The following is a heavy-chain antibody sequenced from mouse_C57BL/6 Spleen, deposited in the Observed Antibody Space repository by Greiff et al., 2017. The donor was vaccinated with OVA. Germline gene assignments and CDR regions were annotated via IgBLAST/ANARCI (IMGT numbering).Heavy chain of an antibody. CDR2: ISSGSSTI. CDR3: ARGDYDGGYAMDY. J-gene: IGHJ4*01. Sequence: EVKVVESGGGLVKPGGSLKLSCAASGFTFSDYGMHWVRQAPEKGLEWVAYISSGSSTIYYADTVKGRFTISRDNAKNTLFLQMTSLRSEDTAMYYCARGDYDGGYAMDYWGQGTSVTVSS. V-gene: IGHV5-17*01. D-gene: IGHD2-4*01. CDR1: GFTFSDYG.